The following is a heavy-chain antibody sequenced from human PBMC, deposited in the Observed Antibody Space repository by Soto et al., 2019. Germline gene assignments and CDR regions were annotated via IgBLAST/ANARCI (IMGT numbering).Heavy chain of an antibody. D-gene: IGHD6-13*01. J-gene: IGHJ5*02. V-gene: IGHV4-59*01. CDR2: IYYSGST. CDR3: ARVVRSSGNWFDP. CDR1: GGSISSYY. Sequence: NPSETLSLTCTVSGGSISSYYWSWIRQPPGKGLEWIGYIYYSGSTNYNPSLKSRVTISVDTSKNQFSLKLSSVTAADTAVYYCARVVRSSGNWFDPWGQGTLVTVSS.